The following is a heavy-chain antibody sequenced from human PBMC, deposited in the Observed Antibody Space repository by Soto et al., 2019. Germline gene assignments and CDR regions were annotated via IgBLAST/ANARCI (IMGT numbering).Heavy chain of an antibody. CDR1: RFTFSSYA. V-gene: IGHV3-23*01. CDR3: AKVYKDGDYVDY. J-gene: IGHJ4*02. CDR2: ISDSADST. Sequence: GGSLRLSCAASRFTFSSYAMTWVRQAPGKGLEWVSAISDSADSTYYADSVRGRFTVSRDNSKNTLYPQMNSLRAEDTAVYYCAKVYKDGDYVDYWGQGTLVTVSS. D-gene: IGHD4-17*01.